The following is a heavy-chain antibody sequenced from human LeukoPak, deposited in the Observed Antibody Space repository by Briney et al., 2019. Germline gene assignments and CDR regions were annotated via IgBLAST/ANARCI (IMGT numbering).Heavy chain of an antibody. CDR3: ARGPQWAY. Sequence: GGSLRLSCAASGFTFSSYAMSWVRQAPGKGLEWVSAISESGGTTYYADSVKGRFTVSRDNSKNTLYLQMNSLRAEDTAVYYCARGPQWAYWGPGTLVTVSS. J-gene: IGHJ4*02. D-gene: IGHD1-26*01. V-gene: IGHV3-23*01. CDR1: GFTFSSYA. CDR2: ISESGGTT.